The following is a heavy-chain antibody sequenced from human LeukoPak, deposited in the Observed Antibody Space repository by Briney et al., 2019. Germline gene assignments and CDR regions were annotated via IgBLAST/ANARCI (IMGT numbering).Heavy chain of an antibody. D-gene: IGHD3-10*01. V-gene: IGHV4-59*08. CDR2: IYHSGST. Sequence: SETLSLTCTVSGASISGYYWTWIRQAPGKGLEWIGYIYHSGSTKHNPSLKSRVTISADTSKNQLSLKLSSVTAADTAMYYCARHAGQWFGERIDFWGQGTMVTVSS. CDR1: GASISGYY. CDR3: ARHAGQWFGERIDF. J-gene: IGHJ3*01.